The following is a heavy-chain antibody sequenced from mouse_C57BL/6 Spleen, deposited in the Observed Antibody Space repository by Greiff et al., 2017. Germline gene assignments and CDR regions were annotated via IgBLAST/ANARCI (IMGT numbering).Heavy chain of an antibody. V-gene: IGHV1-59*01. CDR1: GYTFTSYW. CDR3: ARSGYDFLYAMDY. D-gene: IGHD2-4*01. CDR2: IDPSDSYT. Sequence: QVQLQQPGAELVRPGTSVKLSCKASGYTFTSYWMHWVKQRPGQGLEWIGVIDPSDSYTNYNQKFKGKATLTVDTSSSTAYMQLSSLTSEDSAVYYCARSGYDFLYAMDYWGQGTSVTVSS. J-gene: IGHJ4*01.